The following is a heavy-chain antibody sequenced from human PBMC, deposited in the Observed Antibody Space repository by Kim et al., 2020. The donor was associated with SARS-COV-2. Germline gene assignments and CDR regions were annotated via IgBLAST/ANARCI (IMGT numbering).Heavy chain of an antibody. Sequence: GGSLRLSCAASGFTFSGSAMHWVRQASGKGLEWVGRIRSKANSYATAYAASVKGRFTISRDDSKNTAYLQMNSLKTEDTAVYYCTRRDYDILTGYLDFDYWGQGTLVTVSS. CDR2: IRSKANSYAT. CDR1: GFTFSGSA. D-gene: IGHD3-9*01. V-gene: IGHV3-73*01. CDR3: TRRDYDILTGYLDFDY. J-gene: IGHJ4*02.